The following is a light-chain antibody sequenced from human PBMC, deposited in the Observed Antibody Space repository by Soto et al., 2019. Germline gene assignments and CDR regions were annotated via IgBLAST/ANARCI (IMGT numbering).Light chain of an antibody. CDR3: QEYNNDSEA. CDR1: QCLXIC. J-gene: IGKJ1*01. V-gene: IGKV1-5*01. Sequence: ILVTQWASSLSLSVGDGVTLSCRARQCLXICLDWYQRKPGKAPKLLXYYASTLATGSPSRLSGGGSGKEFTLTISSMEPYYSSGYYCQEYNNDSEAVGQGTKVDIK. CDR2: YAS.